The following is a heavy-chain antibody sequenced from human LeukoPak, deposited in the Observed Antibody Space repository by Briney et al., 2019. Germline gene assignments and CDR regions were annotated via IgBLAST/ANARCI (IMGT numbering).Heavy chain of an antibody. CDR2: ISGSGGST. D-gene: IGHD3-16*02. CDR3: AKDLMITFGGVIVIPGGDY. V-gene: IGHV3-23*01. J-gene: IGHJ4*02. Sequence: GGSLRLSCAASGFTFSSYAMSWVRQAPGKGLEWVSAISGSGGSTYYADSVKGRFTISRDNSKNTLYLQMNSLRAEDRAVYDCAKDLMITFGGVIVIPGGDYWGQGTLVTVSS. CDR1: GFTFSSYA.